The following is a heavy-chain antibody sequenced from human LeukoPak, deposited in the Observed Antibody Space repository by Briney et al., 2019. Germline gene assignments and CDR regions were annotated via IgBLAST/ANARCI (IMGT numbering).Heavy chain of an antibody. CDR2: INHSGST. CDR3: ARGGGGYCSSTCCYLHPFDY. D-gene: IGHD2-2*01. J-gene: IGHJ4*02. Sequence: PSETLSLTCAVYGGSFSGYYWSWIRQPPGKGLEWIGEINHSGSTNYNPSLKSRVTISVDTSKNQFSLKLSSVTAADTAVYYCARGGGGYCSSTCCYLHPFDYWAREPWSPSPQ. V-gene: IGHV4-34*01. CDR1: GGSFSGYY.